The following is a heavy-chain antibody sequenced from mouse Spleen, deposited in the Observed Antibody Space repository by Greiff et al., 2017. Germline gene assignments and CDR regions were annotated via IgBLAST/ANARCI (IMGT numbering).Heavy chain of an antibody. Sequence: EVQLVESGAELVRPGASVKLSCTASGFNIKDDYMHWVKQRPEQGLEWIGWIDPENGDTEYASKFQGKATITADTSSNTAYLQLSSLTSEDTAVYYCTTSTATGAMDYWGQGTSVTVSS. D-gene: IGHD1-2*01. V-gene: IGHV14-4*01. CDR2: IDPENGDT. CDR3: TTSTATGAMDY. CDR1: GFNIKDDY. J-gene: IGHJ4*01.